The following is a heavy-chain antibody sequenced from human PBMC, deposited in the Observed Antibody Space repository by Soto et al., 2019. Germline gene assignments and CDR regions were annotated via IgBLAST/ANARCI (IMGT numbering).Heavy chain of an antibody. CDR3: ARRRAHRRDHYYFDY. CDR2: INHSGST. D-gene: IGHD6-25*01. J-gene: IGHJ4*02. CDR1: GGSFSGYY. Sequence: SETLSLPCAVYGGSFSGYYWSWIRQPPGKGLEWIGEINHSGSTNYNPSLKSRVTISVDTSKNQFSLKLSSVTAADTAVYYCARRRAHRRDHYYFDYWGQGTLVTVSS. V-gene: IGHV4-34*01.